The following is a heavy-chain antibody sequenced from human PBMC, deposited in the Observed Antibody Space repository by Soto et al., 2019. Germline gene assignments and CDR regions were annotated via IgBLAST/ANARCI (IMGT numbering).Heavy chain of an antibody. J-gene: IGHJ4*02. V-gene: IGHV3-23*01. D-gene: IGHD3-22*01. Sequence: EVQLLESGGDLVQPGGSLRLSCAASGFTFSSYAMSWVRQAPGKGLEWVSTISGRGDDTYYTDSVKGRFTISRDNSKNTVYVHMNRLRAEDTAVYYCARAQPTYSSSYFDYWGQGTLVTVSS. CDR3: ARAQPTYSSSYFDY. CDR1: GFTFSSYA. CDR2: ISGRGDDT.